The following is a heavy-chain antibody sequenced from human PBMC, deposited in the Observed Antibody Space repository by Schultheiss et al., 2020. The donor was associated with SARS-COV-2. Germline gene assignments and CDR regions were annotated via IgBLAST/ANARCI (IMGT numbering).Heavy chain of an antibody. CDR3: ARVAYDFWSGYLTGYYYMDV. J-gene: IGHJ6*03. D-gene: IGHD3-3*01. V-gene: IGHV4-34*01. CDR1: GGSFSGYY. Sequence: SETLSLTCAVYGGSFSGYYWSWIRQPPGKGLEWIGEINHSGSTNYNPSLKSRVTISVDTSKNQFSLKLSSVTAADTAVYYCARVAYDFWSGYLTGYYYMDVWGKGTTVTVSS. CDR2: INHSGST.